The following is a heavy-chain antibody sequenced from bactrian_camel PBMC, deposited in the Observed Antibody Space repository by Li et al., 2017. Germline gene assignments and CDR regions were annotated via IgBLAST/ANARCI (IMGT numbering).Heavy chain of an antibody. J-gene: IGHJ6*01. Sequence: HVQLVESGGGSVQGGGSLRLSRVASGGLFGDRCMGWFRQAPGREREGVASIYSGGGNTYYADSVKGRFTISQDNAKNTVYLQMNSLKPEDTAMYYCAAVRYGGSWYPLCRARSADFGYWGQGTQVTVS. CDR2: IYSGGGNT. CDR1: GGLFGDRC. D-gene: IGHD6*01. CDR3: AAVRYGGSWYPLCRARSADFGY. V-gene: IGHV3S63*01.